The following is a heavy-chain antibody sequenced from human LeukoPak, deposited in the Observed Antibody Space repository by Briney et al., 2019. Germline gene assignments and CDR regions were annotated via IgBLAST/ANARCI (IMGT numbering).Heavy chain of an antibody. CDR2: ISSSSSYI. CDR1: GFTFSSYS. D-gene: IGHD3-9*01. V-gene: IGHV3-21*01. CDR3: ASAYDILTAYFDY. J-gene: IGHJ4*02. Sequence: GGSLRLPCAASGFTFSSYSMNWVRQAPGKGLEWVSSISSSSSYIYYADSAKGRFTISRDNAKNSLYLQMNSLRAEDTAVYYCASAYDILTAYFDYWGQGTLVTVSS.